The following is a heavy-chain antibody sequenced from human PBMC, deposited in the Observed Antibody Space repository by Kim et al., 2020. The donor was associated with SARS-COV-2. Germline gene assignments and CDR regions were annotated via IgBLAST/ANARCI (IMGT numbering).Heavy chain of an antibody. V-gene: IGHV3-33*01. CDR2: IWYDGSNK. D-gene: IGHD1-7*01. Sequence: GGSLRLSCAASGFTFSSYGMHWVRQAPGKGLEWVAVIWYDGSNKYYADSVKGRFTISRDNSKNTLYLQMNSLRAEDTAVYYCARDREELELRRGWAFDIWGQGTMVTVSS. CDR1: GFTFSSYG. J-gene: IGHJ3*02. CDR3: ARDREELELRRGWAFDI.